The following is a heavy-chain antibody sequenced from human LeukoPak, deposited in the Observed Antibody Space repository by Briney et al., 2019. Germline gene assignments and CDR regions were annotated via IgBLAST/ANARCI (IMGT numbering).Heavy chain of an antibody. J-gene: IGHJ4*02. V-gene: IGHV1-46*01. CDR1: GYTFTSYY. Sequence: ASVKVSCKASGYTFTSYYMHWVRQAPGQGLEWMGLINPTGGSTGYAQKFQGRVTMTRDMSTSTDYMELSSLRSDDTAVYYCARDQGENTKVRGVIIYYSDYWGQGTLVTVSS. CDR3: ARDQGENTKVRGVIIYYSDY. D-gene: IGHD3-10*01. CDR2: INPTGGST.